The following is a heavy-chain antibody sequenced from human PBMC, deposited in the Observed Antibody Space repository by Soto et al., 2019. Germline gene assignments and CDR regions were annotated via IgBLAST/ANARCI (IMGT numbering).Heavy chain of an antibody. CDR1: GGSLNNYN. D-gene: IGHD2-2*01. V-gene: IGHV4-4*07. CDR3: ARERTYQMFGDDALDF. CDR2: IYSSGKT. J-gene: IGHJ3*01. Sequence: PSETLSLTCTVSGGSLNNYNWNWIRQSAGTGLEWIGRIYSSGKTYYNPSLKSRVTLSLDMLNNQISLKVTSVTAADTAMYYRARERTYQMFGDDALDFWGLGTMVTVSS.